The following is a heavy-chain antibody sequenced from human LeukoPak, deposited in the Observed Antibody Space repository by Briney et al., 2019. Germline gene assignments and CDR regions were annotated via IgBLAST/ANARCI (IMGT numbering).Heavy chain of an antibody. CDR2: IIPIFGTA. D-gene: IGHD6-6*01. J-gene: IGHJ4*02. CDR3: ARLVGHSSSQYYFDY. V-gene: IGHV1-69*13. Sequence: SVKVSCKASGGTFSSYAISWVRQAPGQGLEWMGGIIPIFGTANYAQKFQGRVTITADESTSTAYMELSSLRSEDTAVYYCARLVGHSSSQYYFDYWGQGTLVTVSS. CDR1: GGTFSSYA.